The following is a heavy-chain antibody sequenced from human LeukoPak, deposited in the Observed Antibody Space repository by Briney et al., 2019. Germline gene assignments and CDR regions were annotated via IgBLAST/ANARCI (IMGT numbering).Heavy chain of an antibody. CDR2: IYYSGST. CDR3: ARLAAVAGPNKYFDS. CDR1: GGSISSYY. Sequence: SETLSLTCTVPGGSISSYYWSWIRQPPGKGLEWIGYIYYSGSTNYNPSLKSRVTISVDTSKNQFSLRLSSMTAADTAVYYRARLAAVAGPNKYFDSWGQGTLVTVSS. D-gene: IGHD6-13*01. V-gene: IGHV4-59*01. J-gene: IGHJ4*02.